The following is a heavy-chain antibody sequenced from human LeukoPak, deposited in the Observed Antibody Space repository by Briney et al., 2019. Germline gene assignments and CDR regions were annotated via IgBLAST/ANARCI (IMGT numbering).Heavy chain of an antibody. D-gene: IGHD1-14*01. Sequence: GGSLRLSCAASGFTFSSYAMSWVRQAPGKGLEWVSAISGSGGSTYYADSVKGRFTISRDNSKNTLYLQMNSLRAEDTAVYYWAKWGPALITPGYFDYWGQGTLVTVSS. V-gene: IGHV3-23*01. CDR2: ISGSGGST. J-gene: IGHJ4*02. CDR3: AKWGPALITPGYFDY. CDR1: GFTFSSYA.